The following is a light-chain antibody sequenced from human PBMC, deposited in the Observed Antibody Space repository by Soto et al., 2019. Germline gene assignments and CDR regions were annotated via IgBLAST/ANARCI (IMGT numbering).Light chain of an antibody. CDR2: GAS. V-gene: IGKV3-20*01. J-gene: IGKJ5*01. CDR3: QQYGTTPYT. Sequence: IVMTQSPGTLSLSPGERATLSCRSSQSVSDDYLAWYQQKPGQAPILXISGASTRATGIPDRFRGSGSGTDFTLTISRLEPEDFAIYYCQQYGTTPYTFGQGTRLETK. CDR1: QSVSDDY.